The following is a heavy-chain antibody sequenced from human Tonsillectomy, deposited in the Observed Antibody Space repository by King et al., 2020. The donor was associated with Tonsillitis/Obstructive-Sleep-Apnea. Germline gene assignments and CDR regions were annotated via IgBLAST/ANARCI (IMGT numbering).Heavy chain of an antibody. D-gene: IGHD2-21*01. CDR2: IVFGSGNT. J-gene: IGHJ6*03. Sequence: QLVESGPEVKKPGTSVKVSCKASGFTFLSSAVQWVRQARGQRLEWIGWIVFGSGNTNHAKKFQERVTITRDMSTRTAYMELSSLSSEDKAVYYCAAGCGHRHYYYYMDVWGKGTTVTVSS. CDR1: GFTFLSSA. V-gene: IGHV1-58*01. CDR3: AAGCGHRHYYYYMDV.